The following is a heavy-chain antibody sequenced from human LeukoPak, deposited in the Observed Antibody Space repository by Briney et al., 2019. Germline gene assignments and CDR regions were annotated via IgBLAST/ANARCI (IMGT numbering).Heavy chain of an antibody. V-gene: IGHV3-21*01. CDR3: ARGSGDYEYYYYGMDV. CDR1: GFTFSSYS. Sequence: PGGSLRLSCAASGFTFSSYSMNWVRQAPGKGLEWVSSISSSSSYIYYADSVKGRFTISRDNAKNSLYLQMNSLRAEDTAVYYCARGSGDYEYYYYGMDVWGQGTTVTVSS. CDR2: ISSSSSYI. D-gene: IGHD4-17*01. J-gene: IGHJ6*02.